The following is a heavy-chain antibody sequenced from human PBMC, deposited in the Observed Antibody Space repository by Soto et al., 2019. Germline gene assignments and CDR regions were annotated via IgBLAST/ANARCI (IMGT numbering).Heavy chain of an antibody. CDR3: VKDRRTEAYGMEV. Sequence: SETLSLTCAVSGDSISSLGYPWSWIRQPPGKGLEWIGYIYNSDNTYYNPSLKSRVTISADRSKNQFSLKLSSVTAADTAVYYCVKDRRTEAYGMEVWGQGTTVTVSS. CDR2: IYNSDNT. D-gene: IGHD2-21*01. CDR1: GDSISSLGYP. J-gene: IGHJ6*02. V-gene: IGHV4-30-2*01.